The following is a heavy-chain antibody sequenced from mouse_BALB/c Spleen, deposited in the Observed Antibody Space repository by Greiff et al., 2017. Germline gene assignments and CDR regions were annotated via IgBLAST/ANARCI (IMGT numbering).Heavy chain of an antibody. D-gene: IGHD1-1*01. CDR1: GFSLTSYG. J-gene: IGHJ3*01. V-gene: IGHV2-9*02. CDR2: IWAGGST. CDR3: ARDRDYGSSPSFAY. Sequence: QVQLKESGPGLVAPSQSLSITCTVSGFSLTSYGVHWVRQPPGKGLEWLGVIWAGGSTNYNSALMSRLSISKDNSKSQVFLKMNSLQTDDTAMYYCARDRDYGSSPSFAYWGQGTLVTVSA.